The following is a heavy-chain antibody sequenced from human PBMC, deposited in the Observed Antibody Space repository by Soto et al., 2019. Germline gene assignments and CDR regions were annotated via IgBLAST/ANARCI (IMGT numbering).Heavy chain of an antibody. CDR3: AKDRRYSYDAFDI. Sequence: HPGGSLRLSCAASGFTFSSYGMHWVRQAPGKGLEWVAVISYDGSNKYYADSVKGRFTISRDNSKNTLYLQMGSLRAEDTAVYYCAKDRRYSYDAFDIWGQGTMVTVSS. CDR2: ISYDGSNK. V-gene: IGHV3-30*18. J-gene: IGHJ3*02. D-gene: IGHD5-18*01. CDR1: GFTFSSYG.